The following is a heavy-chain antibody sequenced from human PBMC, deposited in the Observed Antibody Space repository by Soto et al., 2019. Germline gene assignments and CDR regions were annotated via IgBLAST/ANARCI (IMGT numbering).Heavy chain of an antibody. CDR3: ARDGGTYFDY. CDR2: LDNDGTNT. Sequence: VQLVESGGGVAQPGRSLRLSCAASGFTFSTYWMHWVRQAPGKGLVWVSRLDNDGTNTRYADSVKGRFTVSRDNGKNTVYLQMDSLRAEDTAVYYCARDGGTYFDYWGQGTLVTVSS. J-gene: IGHJ4*02. V-gene: IGHV3-74*01. CDR1: GFTFSTYW. D-gene: IGHD3-16*01.